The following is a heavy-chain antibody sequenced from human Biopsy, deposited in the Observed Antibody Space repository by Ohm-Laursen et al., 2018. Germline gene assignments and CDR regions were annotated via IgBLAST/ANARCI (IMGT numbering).Heavy chain of an antibody. Sequence: SLRLSCSAADFTFDDYAMSWVRQRPGKGLEWVSGITWNSGHIAYADSVKGRFTISRDNAKRSLYLQMNSLRADDTAIYYCARDDGVYARRSGMDVWGQGTTVTVSS. J-gene: IGHJ6*02. CDR2: ITWNSGHI. V-gene: IGHV3-9*01. CDR1: DFTFDDYA. D-gene: IGHD2-8*01. CDR3: ARDDGVYARRSGMDV.